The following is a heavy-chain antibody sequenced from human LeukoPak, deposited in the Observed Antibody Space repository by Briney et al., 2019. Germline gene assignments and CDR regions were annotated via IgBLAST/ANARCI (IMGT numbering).Heavy chain of an antibody. Sequence: GGSLRLSCAASGFSFSSYAMSWVRQAPGKGLEWVSAISGIGGSTHYADSVKGRFTISRDNSKNTLYLQMNSLRAEDTAVYYYAKAPTYYYGSGSYSVLDYWGQGTLVTVSS. D-gene: IGHD3-10*01. CDR1: GFSFSSYA. CDR2: ISGIGGST. V-gene: IGHV3-23*01. J-gene: IGHJ4*02. CDR3: AKAPTYYYGSGSYSVLDY.